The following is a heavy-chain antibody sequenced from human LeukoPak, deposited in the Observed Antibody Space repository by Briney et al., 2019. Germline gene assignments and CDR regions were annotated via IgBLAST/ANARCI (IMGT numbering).Heavy chain of an antibody. V-gene: IGHV3-11*06. D-gene: IGHD6-13*01. CDR3: ARNDGYSSSWYGNWFDP. CDR1: GFTFSDDY. Sequence: TGGSLRLSCAASGFTFSDDYMSWIRQAPGKGLECVSYISSSSSYTNYADSVKGRFTISRDNAKNSLYLQMNSLRAEDTAVYYCARNDGYSSSWYGNWFDPWGQGTLVTVSS. J-gene: IGHJ5*02. CDR2: ISSSSSYT.